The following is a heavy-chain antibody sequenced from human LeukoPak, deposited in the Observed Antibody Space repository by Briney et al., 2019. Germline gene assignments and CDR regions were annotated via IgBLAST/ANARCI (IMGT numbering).Heavy chain of an antibody. Sequence: GGSLRLSCTASGFTFGDYAMSWVRQAPGKGLEWVGFIRSKAYGGTTDYAASVKGRFTFSRDDSKTIAYLQMNSLKTEDTAVYYCIRGLVVVVAATSRSRSHFTHYFVYWGQGTLVTVSS. V-gene: IGHV3-49*04. CDR3: IRGLVVVVAATSRSRSHFTHYFVY. J-gene: IGHJ4*02. D-gene: IGHD2-15*01. CDR1: GFTFGDYA. CDR2: IRSKAYGGTT.